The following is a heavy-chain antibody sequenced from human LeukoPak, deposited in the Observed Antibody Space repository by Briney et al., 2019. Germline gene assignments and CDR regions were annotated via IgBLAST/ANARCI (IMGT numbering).Heavy chain of an antibody. Sequence: ASVKVSCKASGYTFTSYGISWVRQAPGQGLEWMGWISAYNGNTNYAQKLQGRVTMTRDTSISTAYLELSRLRSDDTAVYYCATGPAALDYWGQGTLVTVSS. J-gene: IGHJ4*02. CDR2: ISAYNGNT. CDR3: ATGPAALDY. CDR1: GYTFTSYG. V-gene: IGHV1-18*01. D-gene: IGHD2-2*01.